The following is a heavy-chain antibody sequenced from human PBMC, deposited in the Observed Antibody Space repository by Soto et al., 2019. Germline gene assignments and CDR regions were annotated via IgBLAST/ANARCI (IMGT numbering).Heavy chain of an antibody. D-gene: IGHD6-13*01. CDR1: GFTFDDYG. CDR3: ARVLRVRDSSWYLYVYYYYYGMDV. Sequence: RPGGSLRLSCAASGFTFDDYGMSWVRQAPGKGLEWVSGINWNGGSTGYADSVKGRFTISRDNAKNSLYLQMNSLRAEDTALYYCARVLRVRDSSWYLYVYYYYYGMDVWGQGTTVTV. J-gene: IGHJ6*02. CDR2: INWNGGST. V-gene: IGHV3-20*04.